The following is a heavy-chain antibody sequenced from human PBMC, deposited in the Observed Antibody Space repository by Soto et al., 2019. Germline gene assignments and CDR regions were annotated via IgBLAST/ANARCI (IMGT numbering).Heavy chain of an antibody. Sequence: GGSLRLSCAASGFTFSSYAMSWVRQAPGKGLEWVSAISGSGGSTYYADSVKGRFTISRDNSKNTLYLQMNSLRAEDTAVYYCALYSSGWYMGYWGQGTLVTVSS. D-gene: IGHD6-19*01. CDR3: ALYSSGWYMGY. J-gene: IGHJ4*02. CDR1: GFTFSSYA. CDR2: ISGSGGST. V-gene: IGHV3-23*01.